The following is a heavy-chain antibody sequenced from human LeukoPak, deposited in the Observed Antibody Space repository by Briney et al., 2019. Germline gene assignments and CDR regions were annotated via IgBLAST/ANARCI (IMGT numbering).Heavy chain of an antibody. D-gene: IGHD3-22*01. Sequence: GGSLTLSCAASRFTFSRYWMHWVRQAPGKGLVWVSRINSDGISTSYADSVKGRFTIPRDNAKNTLYLQMNSLRADDTAVYYCARHGNYYDSSGPADYWGQGTLVTVSS. J-gene: IGHJ4*02. CDR2: INSDGIST. V-gene: IGHV3-74*01. CDR3: ARHGNYYDSSGPADY. CDR1: RFTFSRYW.